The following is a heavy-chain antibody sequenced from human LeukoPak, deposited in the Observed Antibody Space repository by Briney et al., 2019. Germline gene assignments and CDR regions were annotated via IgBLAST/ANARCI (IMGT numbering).Heavy chain of an antibody. J-gene: IGHJ4*02. CDR2: INPNSGGT. Sequence: ASVKVSFKASGYTFTGYYMHWVRQAPGQGLEWMGRINPNSGGTNYAQNFQGRVTMTRDTSISTAYMELSSLRSDDTAVYYCARGSWLANGGFFDYWGQGTLVTVSS. D-gene: IGHD6-19*01. CDR3: ARGSWLANGGFFDY. V-gene: IGHV1-2*06. CDR1: GYTFTGYY.